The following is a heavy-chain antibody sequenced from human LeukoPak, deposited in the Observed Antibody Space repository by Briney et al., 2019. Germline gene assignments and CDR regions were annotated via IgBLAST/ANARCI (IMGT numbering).Heavy chain of an antibody. CDR3: ARPNGSYYYDAFDI. Sequence: GASVKVSCKASGYTFTGYYMHWVRQAPGQGLEWMGWINPNNGGTNYAQKFQGRVTMTRDTSISTAYMELSRLRSDDTAVYYCARPNGSYYYDAFDIWGQGTMVTVSS. CDR2: INPNNGGT. D-gene: IGHD1-26*01. V-gene: IGHV1-2*02. CDR1: GYTFTGYY. J-gene: IGHJ3*02.